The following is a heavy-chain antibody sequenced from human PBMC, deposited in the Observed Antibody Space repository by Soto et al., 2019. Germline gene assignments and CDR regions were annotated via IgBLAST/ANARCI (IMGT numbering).Heavy chain of an antibody. Sequence: ASETLSLTCAVSGGSISSGGYSWSWIRQPPGKGLEWIGYIYHSGSTYYNPSLKSRVTISVDRSKNQFSLKLSSVTAADTAVYYCARVDKAASGAFDIWGQGTMDTVSS. V-gene: IGHV4-30-2*01. CDR3: ARVDKAASGAFDI. D-gene: IGHD2-2*03. J-gene: IGHJ3*02. CDR2: IYHSGST. CDR1: GGSISSGGYS.